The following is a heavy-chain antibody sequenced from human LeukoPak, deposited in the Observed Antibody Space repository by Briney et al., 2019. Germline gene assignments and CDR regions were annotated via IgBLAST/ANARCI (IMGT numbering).Heavy chain of an antibody. J-gene: IGHJ4*02. Sequence: GGSLRLSCAASGFTFSNYWVHWVRQAPGKGLVWVSRINRDGSTTNYADSVKGRFTVSRDNAKNTLNLQMDSLRAEDTAVYYCARDRKSGESSEIDFWGQGTLVTVSS. D-gene: IGHD3-10*01. V-gene: IGHV3-74*01. CDR1: GFTFSNYW. CDR3: ARDRKSGESSEIDF. CDR2: INRDGSTT.